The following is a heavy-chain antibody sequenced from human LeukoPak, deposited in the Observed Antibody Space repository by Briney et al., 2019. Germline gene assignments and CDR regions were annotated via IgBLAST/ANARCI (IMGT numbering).Heavy chain of an antibody. CDR2: IHHTGKN. CDR1: GDSITSYY. Sequence: SETLPLTCTVSGDSITSYYWNWVRQSPEKGLEWIGYIHHTGKNYYNPSLKSRITMSVDTSKSQFFLKLSSVTAADTALYYCAKWHERLLAFDSWGQGTLVTVSS. D-gene: IGHD1-1*01. V-gene: IGHV4-59*01. J-gene: IGHJ4*02. CDR3: AKWHERLLAFDS.